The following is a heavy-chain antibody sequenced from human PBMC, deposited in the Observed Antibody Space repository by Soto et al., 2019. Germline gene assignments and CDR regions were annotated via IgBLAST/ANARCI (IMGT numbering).Heavy chain of an antibody. V-gene: IGHV4-59*01. Sequence: PSQTLSLTCTVSGGSISGFYWSWIRQSPEKGLEYIGYISYSGSTNYNPSLKSRVTTSLDTSKNQFSLKLSSLRSEDTAVYYCAISQGGMTPWRGFDIWGQGTMVTVSS. CDR1: GGSISGFY. CDR3: AISQGGMTPWRGFDI. CDR2: ISYSGST. J-gene: IGHJ3*02. D-gene: IGHD6-13*01.